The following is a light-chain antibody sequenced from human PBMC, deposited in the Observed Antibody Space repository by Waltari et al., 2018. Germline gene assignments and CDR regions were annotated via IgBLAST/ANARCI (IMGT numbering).Light chain of an antibody. CDR3: QQYNSYSLT. J-gene: IGKJ4*01. V-gene: IGKV1-5*03. CDR2: KAS. CDR1: QSISSW. Sequence: DIQMTQSPSTLSASVGDSVTISCRASQSISSWLAWYQQKPGEAPNLLIYKASSLESGVPSRFSGSGSGTEFTLTISSLQPDDVAIYYCQQYNSYSLTFGGGTKVEIK.